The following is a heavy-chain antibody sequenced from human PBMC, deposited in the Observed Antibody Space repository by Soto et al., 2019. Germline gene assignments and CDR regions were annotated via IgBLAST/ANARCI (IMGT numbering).Heavy chain of an antibody. J-gene: IGHJ4*02. V-gene: IGHV4-4*02. D-gene: IGHD6-19*01. CDR3: ARSFGWYAIDH. Sequence: QMQLQESGPGLVKPSETLSLICTVSSGSISSEQRWTWVRQPPGKGLEWIGEIHHSGITNENPSLRSRVTMSVDKSKNQFPLKLNSVTAADTAVYFCARSFGWYAIDHWGQGTLVIVSS. CDR1: SGSISSEQR. CDR2: IHHSGIT.